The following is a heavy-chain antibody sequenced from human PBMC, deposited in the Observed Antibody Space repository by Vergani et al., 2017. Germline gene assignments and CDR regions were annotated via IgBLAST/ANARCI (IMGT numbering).Heavy chain of an antibody. V-gene: IGHV3-23*01. CDR1: GFTFSSYA. CDR3: ARAGVVVVPAASSGMDV. J-gene: IGHJ6*02. D-gene: IGHD2-2*01. CDR2: ISGSGGRT. Sequence: QLLESGGGLVQPGGSLRLSCAASGFTFSSYAMSWVRQAPGKGLEWVSAISGSGGRTYYADSVKGRFTISRDNAKNSLYLQMNSLRAEDTAVYYCARAGVVVVPAASSGMDVWGQGTTVTVS.